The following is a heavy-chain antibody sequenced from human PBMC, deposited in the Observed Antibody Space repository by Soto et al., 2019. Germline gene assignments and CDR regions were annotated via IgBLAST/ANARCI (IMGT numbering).Heavy chain of an antibody. V-gene: IGHV3-23*01. J-gene: IGHJ6*02. CDR2: IIDSGGST. CDR3: ARGRSFYYYYAFDV. Sequence: EVQLLESGGGLVQPGGSLRLSCAASGFNLSSCAMGWVRQAPGKGLEWVSDIIDSGGSTYYADSVKGRFTISRDNSKSMLYLQMNSLRAEDTALHFCARGRSFYYYYAFDVWGQGTTVTVSS. CDR1: GFNLSSCA.